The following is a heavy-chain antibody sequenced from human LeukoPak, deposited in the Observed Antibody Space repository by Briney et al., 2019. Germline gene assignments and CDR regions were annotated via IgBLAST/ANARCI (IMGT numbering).Heavy chain of an antibody. J-gene: IGHJ4*02. CDR3: ARDEVYGEQYYFDY. D-gene: IGHD4/OR15-4a*01. V-gene: IGHV3-21*01. Sequence: PGGSLRLSCAASGSTFSTYTMNWVRQAPGKGLEWVSSISSSSTYIYYADSVKGRFTISRDNAKNSLYLQMNSLRAEDTAVYYCARDEVYGEQYYFDYWGQGTLVTVSS. CDR2: ISSSSTYI. CDR1: GSTFSTYT.